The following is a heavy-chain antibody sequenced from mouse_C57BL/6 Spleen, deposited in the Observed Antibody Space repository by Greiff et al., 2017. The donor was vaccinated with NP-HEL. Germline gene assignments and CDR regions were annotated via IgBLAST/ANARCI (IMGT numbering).Heavy chain of an antibody. J-gene: IGHJ2*01. CDR3: TGDNYGSSFLDY. CDR2: IYPRDGST. V-gene: IGHV1-78*01. Sequence: VQLQQSDAELVKPGASVKISCKVSGYTFTNYTIHWMKQRPEQGLEWIGYIYPRDGSTKYNEKFKGKATLTADKSSSTAYMQLSSLTYEDSAVYCCTGDNYGSSFLDYGGQGTTLTVSS. CDR1: GYTFTNYT. D-gene: IGHD1-1*01.